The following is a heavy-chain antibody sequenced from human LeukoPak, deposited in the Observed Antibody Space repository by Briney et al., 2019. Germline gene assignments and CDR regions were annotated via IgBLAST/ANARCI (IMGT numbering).Heavy chain of an antibody. V-gene: IGHV4-59*01. Sequence: PSETLSLTCTVSGGSISSYYWSWIRQPPGEGLEGMGYIYYSGSTNYNPSLKSRVTISVDTSKNQFSLKLSSVTAADTAVYYCARVTAVAQDFDYWGQGTLVTVSS. J-gene: IGHJ4*02. D-gene: IGHD6-19*01. CDR3: ARVTAVAQDFDY. CDR1: GGSISSYY. CDR2: IYYSGST.